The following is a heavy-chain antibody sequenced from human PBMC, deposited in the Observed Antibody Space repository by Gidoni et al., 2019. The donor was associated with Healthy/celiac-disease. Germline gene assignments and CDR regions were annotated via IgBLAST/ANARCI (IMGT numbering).Heavy chain of an antibody. CDR3: ARDPSGDRNHFDY. Sequence: QVQLVQSGAEVKKPGSSVKVSCKASGGTVSSYAISWVRQAPGQGLEWMGGIIPIFGTANYAQTFQGRVTITADESTSPAYMELSSLSSEDTAVYYCARDPSGDRNHFDYWGQGTLVTVSS. V-gene: IGHV1-69*01. CDR1: GGTVSSYA. CDR2: IIPIFGTA. D-gene: IGHD3-10*01. J-gene: IGHJ4*02.